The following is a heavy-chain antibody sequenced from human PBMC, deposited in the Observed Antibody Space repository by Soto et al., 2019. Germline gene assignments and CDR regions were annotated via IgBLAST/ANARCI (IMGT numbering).Heavy chain of an antibody. V-gene: IGHV1-2*04. CDR3: ARSHDYGDSPPFEV. Sequence: ASVKVSCKASGYTFTGYYMHWVRQAPGQGLEWMGWINPNSGGTNYAQKFQGWVTMTRDTSISTAFMELSRLRSDDTAVYYCARSHDYGDSPPFEVWGKGTTVTVSS. CDR2: INPNSGGT. D-gene: IGHD4-17*01. CDR1: GYTFTGYY. J-gene: IGHJ6*04.